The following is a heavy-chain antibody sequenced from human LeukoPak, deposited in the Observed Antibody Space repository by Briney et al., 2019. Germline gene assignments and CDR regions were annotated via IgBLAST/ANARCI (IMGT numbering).Heavy chain of an antibody. V-gene: IGHV4-34*01. Sequence: SETLSLTCAVYGESFSGYYWSWIRQPPGKGLEWIGEINHSGSTNYNPSLKSRVTISVDTSKNQFSLKPSSVTAADTAVYYCARVGVVGATHWFDPWGQGTLVTVSS. J-gene: IGHJ5*02. CDR2: INHSGST. CDR1: GESFSGYY. CDR3: ARVGVVGATHWFDP. D-gene: IGHD1-26*01.